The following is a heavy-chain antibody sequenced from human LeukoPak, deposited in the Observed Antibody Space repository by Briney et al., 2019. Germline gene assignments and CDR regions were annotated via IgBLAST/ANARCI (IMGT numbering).Heavy chain of an antibody. D-gene: IGHD3-22*01. CDR1: GGSISSGSYY. CDR3: AREMIVPPRSAFDI. CDR2: IYTSGST. Sequence: SQTLSLTCTVSGGSISSGSYYWSWIRQPAGKGLEWIGRIYTSGSTNYNPSLKSRVTISVDTSKNQFSLKLSSVTAADTAVYYCAREMIVPPRSAFDIWGQGTMVTVSS. J-gene: IGHJ3*02. V-gene: IGHV4-61*02.